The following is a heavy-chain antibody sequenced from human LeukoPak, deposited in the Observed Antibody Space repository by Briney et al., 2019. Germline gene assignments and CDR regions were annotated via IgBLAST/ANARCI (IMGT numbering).Heavy chain of an antibody. Sequence: SETLSLTCAVYGGSFSGYYWSWIRQPPGKGLEWIGEINHSGSTNYNPPLKSRVTISVDTSKNQFSLKLSSVTAADTAVYYCARGLVLMVYAIGFDYWGQGTLVTVSS. CDR3: ARGLVLMVYAIGFDY. CDR2: INHSGST. J-gene: IGHJ4*02. CDR1: GGSFSGYY. D-gene: IGHD2-8*01. V-gene: IGHV4-34*01.